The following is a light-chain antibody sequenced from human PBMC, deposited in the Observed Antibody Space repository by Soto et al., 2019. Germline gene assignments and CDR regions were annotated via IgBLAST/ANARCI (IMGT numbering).Light chain of an antibody. V-gene: IGKV3-11*01. Sequence: ETVLTQSPDTLSLFPGERATLSCRASQNVGNYLAWYQEKPGQAPRLLISDSSNRATGIPARFSGSGSGTDFTLTISGLEPDDFALYFCQQRADWPITFGPGTKVDV. CDR3: QQRADWPIT. J-gene: IGKJ3*01. CDR1: QNVGNY. CDR2: DSS.